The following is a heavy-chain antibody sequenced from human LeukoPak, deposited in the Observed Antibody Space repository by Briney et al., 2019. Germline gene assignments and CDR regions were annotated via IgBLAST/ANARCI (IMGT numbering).Heavy chain of an antibody. CDR2: IYHSGST. D-gene: IGHD4-17*01. V-gene: IGHV4-4*02. CDR3: ARASTTVWAFDI. Sequence: SETLSLTCAVSGGSISSSNWWSWVRQPPGKGLEWIGEIYHSGSTNYNPSLKSRVTISVDKSKNQFSLKLSSVTAAETAVYYCARASTTVWAFDIWGQGTMVTVSS. CDR1: GGSISSSNW. J-gene: IGHJ3*02.